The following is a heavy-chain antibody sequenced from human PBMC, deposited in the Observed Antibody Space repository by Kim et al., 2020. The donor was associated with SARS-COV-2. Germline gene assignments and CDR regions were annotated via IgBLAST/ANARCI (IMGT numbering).Heavy chain of an antibody. Sequence: SETLSLTCTVSGGSISSSSYYWGWIRQPPGKGLEWIGSIYYSGSTYYNPSLKSRVTISVDTSKNQFSLKLSSVTAADTAVYYCARHSIAAAGPLDYCGQRTLVTVSP. CDR1: GGSISSSSYY. CDR3: ARHSIAAAGPLDY. CDR2: IYYSGST. J-gene: IGHJ4*02. V-gene: IGHV4-39*01. D-gene: IGHD6-13*01.